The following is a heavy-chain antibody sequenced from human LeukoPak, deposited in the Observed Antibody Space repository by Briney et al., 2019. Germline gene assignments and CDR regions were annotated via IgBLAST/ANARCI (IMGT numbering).Heavy chain of an antibody. Sequence: GGSLRLSCAASGFTFSSYSMNWVRQAPGQGLEWVSSISSSISYIYYADSVTGRFTIPRANATNSRYLQMNSTRAGDTAVYYCARVRNWNDGSVLDYWGQGTLVTVSS. CDR1: GFTFSSYS. CDR2: ISSSISYI. V-gene: IGHV3-21*01. CDR3: ARVRNWNDGSVLDY. J-gene: IGHJ4*02. D-gene: IGHD1-20*01.